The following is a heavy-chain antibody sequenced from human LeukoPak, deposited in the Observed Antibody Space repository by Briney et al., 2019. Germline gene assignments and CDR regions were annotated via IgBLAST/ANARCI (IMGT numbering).Heavy chain of an antibody. CDR2: INPNSGGT. CDR1: GYTFTAYS. Sequence: ASVKVSCKASGYTFTAYSMHWVRHAPGQGLEWMGWINPNSGGTDCAQRFQGRVTMTRDTSITMLYMEMSGLTPDDTAVYYCARAGYCSDGKCYTFDYWGQGTLVTVSS. J-gene: IGHJ4*02. V-gene: IGHV1-2*02. CDR3: ARAGYCSDGKCYTFDY. D-gene: IGHD2-15*01.